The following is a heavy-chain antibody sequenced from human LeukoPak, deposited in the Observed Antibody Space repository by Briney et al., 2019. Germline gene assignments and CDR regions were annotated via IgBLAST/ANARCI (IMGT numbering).Heavy chain of an antibody. J-gene: IGHJ4*02. CDR2: IKSKTDGETR. Sequence: GGSLRLSCAASGFTLTNAWMNWVRQAPGKGLEWVGLIKSKTDGETRDYAAPVKGRFTISRDDSDNTLYLQMNSLRAEDTAVYYCARGPSGYHNTGGQGTLVTVSS. V-gene: IGHV3-15*01. CDR3: ARGPSGYHNT. D-gene: IGHD5-12*01. CDR1: GFTLTNAW.